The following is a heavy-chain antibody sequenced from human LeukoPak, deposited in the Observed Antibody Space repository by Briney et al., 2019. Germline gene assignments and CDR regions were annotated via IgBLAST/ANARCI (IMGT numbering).Heavy chain of an antibody. J-gene: IGHJ6*03. CDR3: ARTTEGYAGGPGYSYYYYMDV. D-gene: IGHD5-12*01. Sequence: SGTLSLTCAVSGGSISSGGYSWSWIRQPPGKGLEWIGYIYYSGSTYHNPSLKSRVTISVDTSKNQVSLKLRSVTAADTAVYYCARTTEGYAGGPGYSYYYYMDVWGKGTTVTISS. CDR1: GGSISSGGYS. CDR2: IYYSGST. V-gene: IGHV4-30-4*07.